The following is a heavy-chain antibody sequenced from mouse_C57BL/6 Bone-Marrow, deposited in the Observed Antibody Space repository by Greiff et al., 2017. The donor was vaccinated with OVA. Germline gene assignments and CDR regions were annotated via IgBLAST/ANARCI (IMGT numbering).Heavy chain of an antibody. CDR3: ARRGYGGDY. Sequence: EVKVEESGPGLVKPSQSLSLTCSVTGYSITSGYYWNWIRQFPGNKLEWMGYISYDGSNNYNPSLKNRISITRDTSKNQFFLKLNSVTTEDTATYYCARRGYGGDYWGQGTSVTVSS. D-gene: IGHD1-1*02. CDR1: GYSITSGYY. CDR2: ISYDGSN. V-gene: IGHV3-6*01. J-gene: IGHJ4*01.